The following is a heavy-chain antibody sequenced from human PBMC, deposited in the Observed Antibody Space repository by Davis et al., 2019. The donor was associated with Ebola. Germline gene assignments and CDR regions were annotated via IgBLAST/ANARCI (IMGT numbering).Heavy chain of an antibody. D-gene: IGHD1-26*01. Sequence: GSLRLSCAASGFTFSSYAMSWVRQAPGKGLEWIGEINHSGSTNYNPSLKSRVTISVDTSKNQFSLKLSSVTAADTAVYYCARARFPTTRYGMDVWGQGTTVTVSS. J-gene: IGHJ6*02. CDR1: GFTFSSYA. CDR2: INHSGST. V-gene: IGHV4-34*01. CDR3: ARARFPTTRYGMDV.